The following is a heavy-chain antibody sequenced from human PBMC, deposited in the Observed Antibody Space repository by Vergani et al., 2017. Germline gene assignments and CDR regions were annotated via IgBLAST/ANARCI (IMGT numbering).Heavy chain of an antibody. V-gene: IGHV1-69*01. CDR3: AKIRAVGAFRYYYGMDV. CDR1: GFTFSSYA. Sequence: QVQLVESGGGVVQPGRSLRLSCAASGFTFSSYAISWVRQAPGQGLEWMGGIIPIFGTANYAQKFQGRVTITADESTSTAYMELSSLRSEDTAVYYCAKIRAVGAFRYYYGMDVWGQGTTVTVSS. D-gene: IGHD1-26*01. J-gene: IGHJ6*02. CDR2: IIPIFGTA.